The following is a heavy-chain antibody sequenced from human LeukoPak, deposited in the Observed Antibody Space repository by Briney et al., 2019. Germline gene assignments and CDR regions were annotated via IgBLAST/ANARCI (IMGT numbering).Heavy chain of an antibody. J-gene: IGHJ4*02. D-gene: IGHD3-3*01. CDR3: AKDDPYVLRSAYRDRVY. V-gene: IGHV3-23*01. Sequence: GGSLRLSCAASGFTFSNYAMSWVRQAPGRGLEWVSAISGSGGSTYYADSVKGRFTISRDNSKDTLYLQMNSLRAEDTAVYYCAKDDPYVLRSAYRDRVYWGQGTLVTVSS. CDR1: GFTFSNYA. CDR2: ISGSGGST.